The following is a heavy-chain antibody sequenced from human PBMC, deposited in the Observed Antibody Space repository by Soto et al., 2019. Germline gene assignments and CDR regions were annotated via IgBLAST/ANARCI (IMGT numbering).Heavy chain of an antibody. Sequence: SETLSLTCTVSGGSISSSSHYWGWIRQPPGKGLEWIGYIYYSGSTNYNPSLKSRVTISVDTSKNQFSLKLSSVTAADTAVYYCARRVDYDILTGRYYYYMDVWGKGTTVTVSS. D-gene: IGHD3-9*01. CDR1: GGSISSSSHY. J-gene: IGHJ6*03. V-gene: IGHV4-61*05. CDR3: ARRVDYDILTGRYYYYMDV. CDR2: IYYSGST.